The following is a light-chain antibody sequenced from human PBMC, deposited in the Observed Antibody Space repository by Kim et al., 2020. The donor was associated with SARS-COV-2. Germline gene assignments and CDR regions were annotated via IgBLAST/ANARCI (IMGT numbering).Light chain of an antibody. V-gene: IGLV2-8*01. Sequence: QSDTISCTGTRSDVGGYNYVSWYQQHPGKAPKLMIYDVSKRPSGVPARCSGSKSGNTASLTGSGLQAEDEADYYCSSYAGSNNLVFGGGTRLTVL. CDR1: RSDVGGYNY. J-gene: IGLJ2*01. CDR2: DVS. CDR3: SSYAGSNNLV.